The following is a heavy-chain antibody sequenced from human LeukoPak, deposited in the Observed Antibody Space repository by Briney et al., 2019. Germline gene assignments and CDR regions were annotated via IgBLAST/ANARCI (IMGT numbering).Heavy chain of an antibody. D-gene: IGHD4-11*01. CDR1: GGSISSSNW. CDR3: ARHKRLGDYFDY. J-gene: IGHJ4*02. CDR2: IYYSGST. Sequence: SETLSLTCAVSGGSISSSNWWSWVRQPPGQGLEWIGEIYYSGSTYYNPSLKSRVTISVDTSKNQFSLKLSSVTAADTAVYYCARHKRLGDYFDYWGQGTLVTVSS. V-gene: IGHV4-4*02.